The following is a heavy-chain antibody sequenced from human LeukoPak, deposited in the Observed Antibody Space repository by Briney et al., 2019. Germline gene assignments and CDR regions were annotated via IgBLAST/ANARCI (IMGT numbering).Heavy chain of an antibody. CDR2: IIDSGGAT. Sequence: GGSLRLSCAASGFTFSTYAMSWVRQAPGRGLEWVSSIIDSGGATYYADSVKGRFTISRDNSKNTLYLQMNSLRVEDTAVYYCARANGGWYYFDYWGQGTLVTVSS. J-gene: IGHJ4*02. CDR3: ARANGGWYYFDY. D-gene: IGHD6-19*01. CDR1: GFTFSTYA. V-gene: IGHV3-23*01.